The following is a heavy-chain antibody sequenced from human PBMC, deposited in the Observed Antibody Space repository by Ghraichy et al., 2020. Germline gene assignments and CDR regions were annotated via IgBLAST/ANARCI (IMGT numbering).Heavy chain of an antibody. CDR3: ARADTNYFYYIGV. J-gene: IGHJ6*03. D-gene: IGHD5/OR15-5a*01. Sequence: GGSLRLSCAASEFTFSDYFMNWIRQAPGKGLEWVSYISSSGSAIYYADSVKGRFTMSRDNAKNSLYLQMNSLRAEDTAVYYCARADTNYFYYIGVWGKGTTVTVS. CDR1: EFTFSDYF. CDR2: ISSSGSAI. V-gene: IGHV3-11*01.